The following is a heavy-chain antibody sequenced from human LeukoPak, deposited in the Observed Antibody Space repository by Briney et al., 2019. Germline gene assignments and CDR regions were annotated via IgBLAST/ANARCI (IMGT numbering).Heavy chain of an antibody. CDR1: GFTFSSYA. V-gene: IGHV3-64D*06. Sequence: GGSLRLSCSASGFTFSSYAMHWVRQAPGKGLEYVSVISGNGGSTSYADSVKGRFTTSRDNSKNTVYIQMSSLRVGDTAIYYCVGDGRDGYNIYFHHWGQGTLVTVSS. D-gene: IGHD5-24*01. CDR2: ISGNGGST. J-gene: IGHJ1*01. CDR3: VGDGRDGYNIYFHH.